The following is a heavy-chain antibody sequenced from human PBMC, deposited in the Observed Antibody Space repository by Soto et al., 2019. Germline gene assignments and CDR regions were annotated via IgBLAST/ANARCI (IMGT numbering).Heavy chain of an antibody. CDR1: GGSISSYY. CDR3: ARQINVYYYFYMDV. CDR2: IYYSGST. V-gene: IGHV4-59*08. J-gene: IGHJ6*03. Sequence: SETLSLTCTVSGGSISSYYWSWIRQPPGKGLEWIGHIYYSGSTNYNPSLKSRVTISVDTSKNQFSLRLSSVTAADTAVYYCARQINVYYYFYMDVWGKGTTVTVSS.